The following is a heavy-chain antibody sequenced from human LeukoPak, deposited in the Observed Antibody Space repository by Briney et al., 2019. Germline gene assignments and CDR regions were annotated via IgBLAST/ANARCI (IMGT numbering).Heavy chain of an antibody. Sequence: GGSLRLSCAASGFTFSSYSMNWVRQAPGKGLKWVSYISSSSSTIYYADSVKGRFTVSRDNAKNSLYLQMNSLRAEDTAVYYCARDPMRRNDYGDYDDAFDIWGQGTMVTVSS. CDR1: GFTFSSYS. D-gene: IGHD4-17*01. CDR2: ISSSSSTI. CDR3: ARDPMRRNDYGDYDDAFDI. J-gene: IGHJ3*02. V-gene: IGHV3-48*01.